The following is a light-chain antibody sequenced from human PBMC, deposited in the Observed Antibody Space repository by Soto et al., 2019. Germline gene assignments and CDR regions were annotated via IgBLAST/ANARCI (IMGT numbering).Light chain of an antibody. CDR2: GAT. CDR3: QQHNNWPLT. CDR1: QSVSNN. J-gene: IGKJ4*01. V-gene: IGKV3-15*01. Sequence: EIVMTQSPATLSVSPGERVTLSCRASQSVSNNLAWYQQKPGQAPRLLIYGATATATGIPARFSGSGSGTEFTLTIRSMQSEDFAVYYCQQHNNWPLTFGGGAKVEIK.